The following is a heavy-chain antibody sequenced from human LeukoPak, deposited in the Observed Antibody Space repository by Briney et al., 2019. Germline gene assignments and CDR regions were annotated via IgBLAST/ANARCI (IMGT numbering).Heavy chain of an antibody. CDR3: ARQRCSGGSCYRVDQLYYMDV. V-gene: IGHV4-38-2*02. J-gene: IGHJ6*03. D-gene: IGHD2-15*01. CDR1: GYSLSSGYY. CDR2: IYHSGST. Sequence: PSETLSLTCTVSGYSLSSGYYWGWIRQPPGKGLAWIGSIYHSGSTYYNPSLNSRVTISVDTSKNQFSLKLSSVTAADTGVYYCARQRCSGGSCYRVDQLYYMDVRGKGTTVTVSS.